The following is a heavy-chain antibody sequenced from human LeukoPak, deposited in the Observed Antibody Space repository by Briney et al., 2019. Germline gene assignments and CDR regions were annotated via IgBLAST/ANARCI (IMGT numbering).Heavy chain of an antibody. D-gene: IGHD2-21*02. Sequence: GGSLRLSCATSGFTFSSYSMNWVRQAPGKGLDWVSYISGSSNTIYYADSVKGRFTISRDNAKNSLFLQMNSLRDEDTSVYYCARAVTVVTRGGLVFDYWGQGTLVTVSS. J-gene: IGHJ4*02. CDR1: GFTFSSYS. V-gene: IGHV3-48*02. CDR3: ARAVTVVTRGGLVFDY. CDR2: ISGSSNTI.